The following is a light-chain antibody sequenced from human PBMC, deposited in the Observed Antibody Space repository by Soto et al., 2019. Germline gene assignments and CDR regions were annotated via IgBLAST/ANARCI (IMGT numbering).Light chain of an antibody. CDR2: VAS. CDR3: QQRSNWPWT. V-gene: IGKV3-11*01. Sequence: EIVLTQSPATLSLSPGERATLSCRAIQIFSSYLACYQQKLGQVPRLLIFVASNRATGIPARFSGSGFGTDFTLTFSSLEPEDFAVYYCQQRSNWPWTFGQGTKVDIK. J-gene: IGKJ1*01. CDR1: QIFSSY.